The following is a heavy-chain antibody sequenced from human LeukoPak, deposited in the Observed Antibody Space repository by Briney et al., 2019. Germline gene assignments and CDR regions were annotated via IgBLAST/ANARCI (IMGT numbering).Heavy chain of an antibody. CDR3: ARGGYNFYY. Sequence: SETLSLTCTVSGGSISSYYWSWIRQPPGKGLEWIGYIYYSGSTNYTPSLKSRVTISVDTSKNQFSLKLSSVTAADTAVYYCARGGYNFYYWGQGTLVTVSS. CDR1: GGSISSYY. D-gene: IGHD5-24*01. CDR2: IYYSGST. V-gene: IGHV4-59*08. J-gene: IGHJ4*02.